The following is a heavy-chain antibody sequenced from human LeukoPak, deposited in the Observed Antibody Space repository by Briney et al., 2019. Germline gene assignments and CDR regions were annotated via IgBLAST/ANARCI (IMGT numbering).Heavy chain of an antibody. Sequence: GGSLRLSCAASGFTFTTYAMTWVRQAPGKGPEWVSTISGSGGRTYYADSLKGRFTISRDNSKNTLYLQMKSLRAEDTAVYYCAIGPPYGGYSDWGQGTLVTVSS. CDR1: GFTFTTYA. D-gene: IGHD5-12*01. CDR2: ISGSGGRT. CDR3: AIGPPYGGYSD. V-gene: IGHV3-23*01. J-gene: IGHJ4*02.